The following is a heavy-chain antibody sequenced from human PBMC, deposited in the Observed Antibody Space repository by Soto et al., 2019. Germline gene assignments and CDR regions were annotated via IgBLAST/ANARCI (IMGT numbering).Heavy chain of an antibody. V-gene: IGHV1-69*01. CDR1: GGTFSSYA. CDR3: AGRGYCTNGVCYPIGYYYGIDV. CDR2: IIPIFGTA. J-gene: IGHJ6*02. D-gene: IGHD2-8*01. Sequence: QVQLVQSGAEVKKPGSSVKVCCKASGGTFSSYAISWVRQAPGQGLEWMGGIIPIFGTANYAQKFQGRVTITADESTSTAYMELSSLRSEDTAVYYCAGRGYCTNGVCYPIGYYYGIDVSGQGTTVTVSS.